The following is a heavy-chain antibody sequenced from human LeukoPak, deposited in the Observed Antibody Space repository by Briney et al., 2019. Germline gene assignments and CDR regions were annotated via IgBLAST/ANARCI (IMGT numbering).Heavy chain of an antibody. CDR2: IIPIFGTA. V-gene: IGHV1-69*01. D-gene: IGHD3-3*01. CDR1: GGTFSSYA. Sequence: SVKVSCKASGGTFSSYAISWVRQAPGQGLEWMGGIIPIFGTANYAQKFQGRVTITADESTSTAYMELSSLRAEDTAVYYCAKLNYDFWSGYTFSLSGHAFDIWGQGTMVTVSS. CDR3: AKLNYDFWSGYTFSLSGHAFDI. J-gene: IGHJ3*02.